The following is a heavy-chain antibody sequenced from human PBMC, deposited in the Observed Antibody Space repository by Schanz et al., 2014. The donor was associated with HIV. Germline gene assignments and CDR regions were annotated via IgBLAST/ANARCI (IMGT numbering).Heavy chain of an antibody. J-gene: IGHJ4*02. CDR2: INGDETEK. V-gene: IGHV3-7*01. CDR1: GFTFSNYG. Sequence: EQLVESGGGVVQPGRSLRLSCTASGFTFSNYGMHWVRQAPGKGLEWVANINGDETEKYYVDSVRGRFTISRDNAKNSLYLQMNSLRDDDMAVYYCTTDQFGGYFVHWGQGALVTVSS. CDR3: TTDQFGGYFVH. D-gene: IGHD5-12*01.